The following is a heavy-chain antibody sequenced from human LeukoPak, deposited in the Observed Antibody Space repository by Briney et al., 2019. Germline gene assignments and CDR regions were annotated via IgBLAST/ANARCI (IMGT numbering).Heavy chain of an antibody. V-gene: IGHV4-39*07. Sequence: PSETLSLTCTVSGGSISSSSYYWGWIRQPPGKGLEWIGSIYYSGSTYYNPSLKSRVTISVDTSKNQFSLKLSSVTAADTAVYYCARSYGQLTEEPAHFDYWGQGTLVTVSS. D-gene: IGHD1-14*01. CDR1: GGSISSSSYY. J-gene: IGHJ4*02. CDR2: IYYSGST. CDR3: ARSYGQLTEEPAHFDY.